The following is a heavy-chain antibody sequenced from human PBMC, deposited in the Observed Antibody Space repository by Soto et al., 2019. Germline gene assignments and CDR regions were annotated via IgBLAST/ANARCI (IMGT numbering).Heavy chain of an antibody. CDR3: AREVLWFGEGDYYYGMDV. V-gene: IGHV3-53*01. CDR2: IYSGGST. J-gene: IGHJ6*02. Sequence: PGGSLRLSCAASGFTVSNNYMSWVRQAPGKGLEWVSVIYSGGSTYYADSVKGRFTISRDNSKNTLYLQMNSLRAEDTAVYYCAREVLWFGEGDYYYGMDVWGQGTTVTVSS. CDR1: GFTVSNNY. D-gene: IGHD3-10*01.